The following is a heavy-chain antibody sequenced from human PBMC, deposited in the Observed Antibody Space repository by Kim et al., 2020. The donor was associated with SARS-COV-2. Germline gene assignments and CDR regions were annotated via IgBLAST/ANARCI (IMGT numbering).Heavy chain of an antibody. V-gene: IGHV4-34*01. Sequence: GRPNTNPSRKSRVTISVDPSKNQFSLKLSSVTAADTAVYYCARGMEAVDYWGQGTLVTVSS. J-gene: IGHJ4*02. CDR3: ARGMEAVDY. CDR2: GRP. D-gene: IGHD6-19*01.